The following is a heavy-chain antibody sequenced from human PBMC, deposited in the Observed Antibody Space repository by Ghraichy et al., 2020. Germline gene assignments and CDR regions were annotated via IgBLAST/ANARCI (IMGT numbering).Heavy chain of an antibody. V-gene: IGHV3-30-3*02. CDR2: ISYDGSNK. D-gene: IGHD5-18*01. Sequence: GGSLRLSCAASGFTFSPYAMHWVRQAPGKGLEWVAVISYDGSNKYYADSVKGRFTISRDNSKNTLYLQMISLRAEDTAVYYCAKSHHVVDTTMVHLDHWGQGTLVAVSS. J-gene: IGHJ4*02. CDR3: AKSHHVVDTTMVHLDH. CDR1: GFTFSPYA.